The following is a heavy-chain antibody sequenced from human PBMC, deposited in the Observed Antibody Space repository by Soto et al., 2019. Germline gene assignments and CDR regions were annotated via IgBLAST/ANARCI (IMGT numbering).Heavy chain of an antibody. CDR3: ARRGCSRSSCGMDV. J-gene: IGHJ6*02. D-gene: IGHD6-13*01. Sequence: SVKGSCKASGGTFSSYTISWVRQAPGQGLEWMGRIIPILGIANYAQKFQGRVTITADKSTSTAYMELSSLRSEDTAVYYCARRGCSRSSCGMDVWGQGTTVTVSS. CDR1: GGTFSSYT. V-gene: IGHV1-69*02. CDR2: IIPILGIA.